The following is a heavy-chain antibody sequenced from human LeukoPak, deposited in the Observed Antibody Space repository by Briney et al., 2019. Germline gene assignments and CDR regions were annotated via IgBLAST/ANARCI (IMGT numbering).Heavy chain of an antibody. V-gene: IGHV4-39*01. CDR2: IHYSGST. D-gene: IGHD6-13*01. J-gene: IGHJ4*02. Sequence: NPSETLSLTCTVSGGSISSSISTNYWNRVRQPPGKGLEWIGSIHYSGSTYYNPSLESRATISVDTSKNQFSVKLTSVTAADTAVYYCARKGTIAPTGASHFDYWGQGTLVTVSS. CDR3: ARKGTIAPTGASHFDY. CDR1: GGSISSSISTNY.